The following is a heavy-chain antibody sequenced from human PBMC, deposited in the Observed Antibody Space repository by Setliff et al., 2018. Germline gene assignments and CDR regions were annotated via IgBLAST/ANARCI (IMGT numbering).Heavy chain of an antibody. CDR1: GGSISGYY. V-gene: IGHV4-4*07. J-gene: IGHJ4*02. CDR2: ISTSGST. D-gene: IGHD3-22*01. CDR3: ARYDSSGYSENYYFDY. Sequence: PSETLSLTCTVSGGSISGYYWSWIRQPAGKGLEWIGRISTSGSTYYSPSLKSRVTMFVDTSKNQFSLMLYSVTAADTAIYYCARYDSSGYSENYYFDYWGQGTLVTVSS.